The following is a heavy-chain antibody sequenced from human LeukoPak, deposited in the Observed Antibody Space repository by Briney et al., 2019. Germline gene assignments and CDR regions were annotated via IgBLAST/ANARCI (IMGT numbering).Heavy chain of an antibody. V-gene: IGHV3-21*01. CDR3: AREKRRSSSGQFDY. Sequence: GGSLRLSCPATGLTFISYSWNGVGQPPGRGLEGVSSISSSSSYIYYADSDKGRFTIYRDNAKNSLYLQMNSLRAEDRAVYYCAREKRRSSSGQFDYWGQGTLVTVSS. D-gene: IGHD3-10*01. CDR2: ISSSSSYI. CDR1: GLTFISYS. J-gene: IGHJ4*02.